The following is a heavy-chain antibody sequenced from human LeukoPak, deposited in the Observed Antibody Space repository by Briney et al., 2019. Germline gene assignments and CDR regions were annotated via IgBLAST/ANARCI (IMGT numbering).Heavy chain of an antibody. CDR2: IYHSGST. CDR3: ARAESGYSSGWYQYYFDY. J-gene: IGHJ4*02. CDR1: GGSISSGGYS. D-gene: IGHD6-19*01. Sequence: SETLSLTCTVSGGSISSGGYSWSWIRQPPGKGLEWIGYIYHSGSTYYNPSLKSRVTISVDRSKNQFSLKLSSVTAADMAVYYCARAESGYSSGWYQYYFDYWGQGTLVTVSS. V-gene: IGHV4-30-2*01.